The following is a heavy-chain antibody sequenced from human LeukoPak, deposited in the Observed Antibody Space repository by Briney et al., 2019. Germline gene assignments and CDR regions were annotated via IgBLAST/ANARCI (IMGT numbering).Heavy chain of an antibody. CDR1: GYTFTNYG. V-gene: IGHV1-18*01. Sequence: ASVKVSCKASGYTFTNYGLIWVRQAPGQGLEWLGWISTYNGHTKYTQKLQGRVTMTTDTSTSTAHMELRSLRSADTAVYYCARGAPPRRSYDSSGYYSYYFDYWGQGTLVTVSS. CDR2: ISTYNGHT. J-gene: IGHJ4*02. D-gene: IGHD3-22*01. CDR3: ARGAPPRRSYDSSGYYSYYFDY.